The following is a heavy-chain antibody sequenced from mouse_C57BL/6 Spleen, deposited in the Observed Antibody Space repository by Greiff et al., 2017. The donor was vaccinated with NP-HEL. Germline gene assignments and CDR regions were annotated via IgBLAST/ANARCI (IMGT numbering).Heavy chain of an antibody. Sequence: EVHLVESGGGLVQPGGSLKLSCAASGFTFSDYYMYWVRQTPEKRLEWVAYISNGGGSTYYPDTVKGRFTISRDNAKNTLYLQMSRLKSEDTAMYYCARQSTTVVAEWYFDVWGTGTTVTVSS. CDR3: ARQSTTVVAEWYFDV. CDR2: ISNGGGST. V-gene: IGHV5-12*01. J-gene: IGHJ1*03. D-gene: IGHD1-1*01. CDR1: GFTFSDYY.